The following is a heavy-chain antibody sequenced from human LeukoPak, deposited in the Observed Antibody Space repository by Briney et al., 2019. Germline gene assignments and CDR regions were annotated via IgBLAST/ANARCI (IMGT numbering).Heavy chain of an antibody. CDR2: IYPNSGAT. J-gene: IGHJ4*02. V-gene: IGHV1-2*02. CDR3: GTLLSNGPFDY. Sequence: ASVKVSCKASGYTFTGYYMHWVRQAPGQGLVWMGYIYPNSGATKYAQKFQGGVTMTRDTSISTAYMELSGLRSDDTAVYYCGTLLSNGPFDYWGQGSLVTVSS. CDR1: GYTFTGYY.